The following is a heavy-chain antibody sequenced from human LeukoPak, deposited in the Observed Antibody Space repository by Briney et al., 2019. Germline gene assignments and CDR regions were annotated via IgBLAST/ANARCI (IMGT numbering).Heavy chain of an antibody. D-gene: IGHD1-26*01. Sequence: PGGSLRLSCAASGFTFSDYYMSWVRQSPGKGLECVSYISSSVSTIYYADSVKGQFTISRDNAKHSPNLQMNCLRAEATAVSCFAKTIVGAVRPRYFDYGGQGTLVTVSS. J-gene: IGHJ4*02. CDR1: GFTFSDYY. CDR2: ISSSVSTI. V-gene: IGHV3-11*01. CDR3: AKTIVGAVRPRYFDY.